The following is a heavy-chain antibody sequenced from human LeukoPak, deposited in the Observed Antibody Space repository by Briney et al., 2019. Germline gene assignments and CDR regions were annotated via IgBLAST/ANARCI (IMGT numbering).Heavy chain of an antibody. D-gene: IGHD6-6*01. CDR2: IYHSGST. CDR3: ARRAPSPYYMDV. CDR1: GYSICSGYY. Sequence: SETLSLTCAVSGYSICSGYYWGWIRQPPGKGLEWIGSIYHSGSTYYNPSLKSRVTISVDTSKNQFSLKLSSVTAADTAVYYCARRAPSPYYMDVWGKGTTVTVSS. J-gene: IGHJ6*03. V-gene: IGHV4-38-2*01.